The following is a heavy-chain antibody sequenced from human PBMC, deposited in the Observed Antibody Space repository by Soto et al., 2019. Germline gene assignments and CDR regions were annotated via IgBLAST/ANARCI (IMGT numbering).Heavy chain of an antibody. Sequence: QVQLQESGPGLVKPSQTLSLTCTVSGGSISSGDYYWSWIRQPPGKGLEWIGYIYYSGRTYYNPSLISRVTISLDPSKNQFSLKLSSVTAADTAVYYGARDKRRVDSSSWYYFAYWGQGTLVPVSS. CDR3: ARDKRRVDSSSWYYFAY. CDR2: IYYSGRT. J-gene: IGHJ4*02. V-gene: IGHV4-30-4*01. CDR1: GGSISSGDYY. D-gene: IGHD6-13*01.